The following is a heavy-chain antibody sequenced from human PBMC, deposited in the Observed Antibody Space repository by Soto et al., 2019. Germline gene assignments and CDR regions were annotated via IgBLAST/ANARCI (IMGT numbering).Heavy chain of an antibody. CDR2: ICYDGSTK. V-gene: IGHV3-33*01. D-gene: IGHD6-13*01. CDR1: GFTFSSYG. J-gene: IGHJ6*02. Sequence: GGSLRLSCAASGFTFSSYGMHWVRQAPGKGLQWVAVICYDGSTKYSADSVKGRSIISRDNSKNTLHLQINILRAETTADYYCARDSSGRIAEDGYYYGMDVWGQGTTVTVSS. CDR3: ARDSSGRIAEDGYYYGMDV.